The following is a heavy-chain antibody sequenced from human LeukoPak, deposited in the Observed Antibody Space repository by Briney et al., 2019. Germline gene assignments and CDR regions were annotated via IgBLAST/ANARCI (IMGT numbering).Heavy chain of an antibody. D-gene: IGHD1-26*01. Sequence: GGSLRLSCAASGFTFSDYYMSWIRQAPGKGLEWVSYISTSRSYTNYADSVKGRFTISRDNAKNSLYLQMNSLRAEDTAVYYCARTVLGHDAFDIWGQGTMVTVSS. CDR1: GFTFSDYY. V-gene: IGHV3-11*06. CDR2: ISTSRSYT. CDR3: ARTVLGHDAFDI. J-gene: IGHJ3*02.